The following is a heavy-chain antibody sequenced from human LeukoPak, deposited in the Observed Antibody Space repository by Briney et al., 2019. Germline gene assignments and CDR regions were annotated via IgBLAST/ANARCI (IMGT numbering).Heavy chain of an antibody. CDR3: ARQVGVDDAFDI. J-gene: IGHJ3*02. CDR1: GFTFSSYS. D-gene: IGHD1-26*01. Sequence: GGSLRLSCAASGFTFSSYSMNWVRQAPGKGLEWVSSISSGSSYIFYADSVKGRFTISRDNAKNSLYLQMSSLRAEDTAVYYCARQVGVDDAFDIWGQGTMVTISS. V-gene: IGHV3-21*01. CDR2: ISSGSSYI.